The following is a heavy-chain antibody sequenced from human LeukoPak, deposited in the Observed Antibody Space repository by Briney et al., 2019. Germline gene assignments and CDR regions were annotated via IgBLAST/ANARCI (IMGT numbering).Heavy chain of an antibody. CDR3: AKDRDSSSWYSMYFDY. Sequence: GGSLRLSCAASGFTFSSYAMSWVRQAPGKGLEWVSAISGSGGSTYYADSVKGRFTISRDNSKNTLYLQMNSLRAEDTAVYYCAKDRDSSSWYSMYFDYWGQGTLVTVSS. CDR1: GFTFSSYA. V-gene: IGHV3-23*01. D-gene: IGHD6-13*01. CDR2: ISGSGGST. J-gene: IGHJ4*02.